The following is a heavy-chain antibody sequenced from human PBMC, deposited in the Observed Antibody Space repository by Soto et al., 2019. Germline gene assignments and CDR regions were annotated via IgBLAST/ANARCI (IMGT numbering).Heavy chain of an antibody. V-gene: IGHV3-21*01. CDR1: GFTFSSFT. CDR3: ARDCSGGSCYPRMDV. J-gene: IGHJ6*02. CDR2: ISSRSYI. Sequence: GGSLRLSCAASGFTFSSFTINWVRQAPGKGLEWFSSISSRSYIYYADSVRGRFTISRDNARYSLYLQINSPRAEDTAVCYCARDCSGGSCYPRMDVWGQGTPVTVSS. D-gene: IGHD2-15*01.